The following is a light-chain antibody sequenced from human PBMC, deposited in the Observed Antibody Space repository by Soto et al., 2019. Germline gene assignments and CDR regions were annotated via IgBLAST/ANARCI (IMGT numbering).Light chain of an antibody. V-gene: IGKV2-24*01. J-gene: IGKJ1*01. CDR3: MQAAQSHWT. CDR2: KVS. Sequence: DIVMTQTPLSSPVTLGQAASISCRSSQSLLHSDGNTYLRWFQQRPGQPPRLLIYKVSDRFSGVPDRISGSGAGTDFTLTISRVEAEDVGIYYCMQAAQSHWTFGQGTKVEIK. CDR1: QSLLHSDGNTY.